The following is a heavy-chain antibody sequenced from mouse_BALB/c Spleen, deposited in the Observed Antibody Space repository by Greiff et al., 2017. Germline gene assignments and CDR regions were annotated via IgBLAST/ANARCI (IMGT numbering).Heavy chain of an antibody. CDR2: ISYDGSN. Sequence: EVHLVESGPGLVKPSQSLSLTCSVTGYSITSGYYWNWIRQFPGNKLEWMGYISYDGSNNYNPSLKNRISITRDTSKNQFFLKLNSVTTEDTATYYCARAPYDYEGAMDYWGQGTSVTVSS. CDR1: GYSITSGYY. CDR3: ARAPYDYEGAMDY. J-gene: IGHJ4*01. V-gene: IGHV3-6*02. D-gene: IGHD2-4*01.